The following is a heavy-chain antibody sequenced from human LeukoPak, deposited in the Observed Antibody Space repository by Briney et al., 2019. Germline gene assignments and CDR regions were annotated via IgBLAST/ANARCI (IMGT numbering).Heavy chain of an antibody. V-gene: IGHV4-38-2*02. CDR1: GYRISSGYH. CDR2: IYYSGNT. J-gene: IGHJ5*02. Sequence: SETLSLTCTVSGYRISSGYHWGWIRQTPGKGLEWIGSIYYSGNTYYNPSLKSRVTISVDTSKNQFSLNLSSVTAADTAIYYCARETRIMMTFGGVSPLDPWGQGTLVTVSS. D-gene: IGHD3-16*01. CDR3: ARETRIMMTFGGVSPLDP.